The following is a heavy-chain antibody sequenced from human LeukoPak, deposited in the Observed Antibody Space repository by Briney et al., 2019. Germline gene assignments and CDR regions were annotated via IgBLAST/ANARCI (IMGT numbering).Heavy chain of an antibody. CDR1: GFTFSTYA. D-gene: IGHD2-2*01. J-gene: IGHJ4*02. CDR2: ISTNGDST. CDR3: ARWGSTSCYDY. V-gene: IGHV3-64*02. Sequence: GGSLRLSCAASGFTFSTYAMHGVRQAPGKGLEYVSAISTNGDSTYYADSVKGRFTISRDNSKNTLFLQMGSLRADDMAVYYCARWGSTSCYDYWGQGTLVTVSS.